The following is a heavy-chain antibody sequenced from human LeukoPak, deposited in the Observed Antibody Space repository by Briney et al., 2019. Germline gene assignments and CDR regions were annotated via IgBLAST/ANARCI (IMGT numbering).Heavy chain of an antibody. J-gene: IGHJ4*02. D-gene: IGHD1-26*01. Sequence: SETLSLACTVSGGSISSYYWSWIRQPPGKGLEGIWYIYYSGSTNYNPSLKSRVTISVDTSKNQFSLKLSSVTAADTAVYYCARVPVSSGSYYGRHYYFDYWGQGTLVTVSS. V-gene: IGHV4-59*01. CDR3: ARVPVSSGSYYGRHYYFDY. CDR1: GGSISSYY. CDR2: IYYSGST.